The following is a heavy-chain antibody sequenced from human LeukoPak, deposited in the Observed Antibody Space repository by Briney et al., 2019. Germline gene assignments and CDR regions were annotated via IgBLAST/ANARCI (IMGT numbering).Heavy chain of an antibody. CDR1: RYTFTSYG. CDR3: ARIENDLPRFLWFGELSPYFGY. Sequence: GSSVKVSCKASRYTFTSYGISWVRQAAGQGGEGMGWISSYNGKSNYAQKLQGRVTMTPETSTRKAYMELRRLRANETPVYYCARIENDLPRFLWFGELSPYFGYWGQGTLVTVSS. CDR2: ISSYNGKS. D-gene: IGHD3-10*01. V-gene: IGHV1-18*01. J-gene: IGHJ4*02.